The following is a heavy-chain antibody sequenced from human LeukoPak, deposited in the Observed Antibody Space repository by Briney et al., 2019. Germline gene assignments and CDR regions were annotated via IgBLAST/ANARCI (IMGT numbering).Heavy chain of an antibody. CDR1: GFTFSSYA. J-gene: IGHJ4*02. CDR3: ARSDYYDSSGYSDY. CDR2: ICYGGSNK. Sequence: GGSLRLSCAASGFTFSSYAMHWVRQAPGKGLEWVADICYGGSNKYYADSVKGRFTISRDNSKNTLYLQMNSLRAEDTAVYYCARSDYYDSSGYSDYWGQGTLVTVSS. D-gene: IGHD3-22*01. V-gene: IGHV3-33*08.